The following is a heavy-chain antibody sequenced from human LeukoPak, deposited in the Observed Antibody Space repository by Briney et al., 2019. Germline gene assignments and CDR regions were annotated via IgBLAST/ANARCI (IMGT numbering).Heavy chain of an antibody. Sequence: GSLRLSCAASGFTFSSYSMNWVRQPPGKGLEWIGEIYHSGSTNYNPSLKSRVTISVDKSKNQFSLKLSSVTAADTAVYYCATTADQLTPLGYWGQGTLVTVSS. V-gene: IGHV4-4*02. CDR1: GFTFSSYSM. J-gene: IGHJ4*02. CDR2: IYHSGST. CDR3: ATTADQLTPLGY. D-gene: IGHD2-2*01.